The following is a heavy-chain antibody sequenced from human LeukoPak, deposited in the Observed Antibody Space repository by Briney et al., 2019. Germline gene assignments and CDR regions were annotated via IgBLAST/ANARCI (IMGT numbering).Heavy chain of an antibody. J-gene: IGHJ5*01. CDR1: GDSVSSNSAA. V-gene: IGHV6-1*01. CDR3: ARGSAISVRTHDS. Sequence: QTLSLTCAISGDSVSSNSAAWNWIRQSPSRGLEWLGRTYYRSEWSNDYAVSVKSRITINPDTSKNQFSLQLNSVTPEDTAVYYCARGSAISVRTHDSWGQGTLVTVSS. CDR2: TYYRSEWSN. D-gene: IGHD2-21*01.